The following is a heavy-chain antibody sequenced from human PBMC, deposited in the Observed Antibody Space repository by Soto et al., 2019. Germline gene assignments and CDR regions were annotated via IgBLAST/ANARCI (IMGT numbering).Heavy chain of an antibody. D-gene: IGHD3-10*01. V-gene: IGHV4-30-4*01. CDR1: GGSISSGDYY. CDR3: ARVRRPRDFADYYGSGSTGWFDP. Sequence: PSETLSLTRTVSGGSISSGDYYWSWIRQPPGKGLEWIGYIYYSGSTYYNPSLKSRVTISVDTSKNQFSLKLSSVTAADTAVYYCARVRRPRDFADYYGSGSTGWFDPWGQGTLVTVSS. J-gene: IGHJ5*02. CDR2: IYYSGST.